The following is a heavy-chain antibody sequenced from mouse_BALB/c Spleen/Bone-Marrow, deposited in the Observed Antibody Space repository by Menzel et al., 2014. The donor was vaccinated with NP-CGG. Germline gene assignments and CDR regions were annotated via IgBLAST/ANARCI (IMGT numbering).Heavy chain of an antibody. Sequence: QVQLQQSGAELVKPGASVKLSCKASGYTFTSYWMHWVKQRPGQGLEWIGEIDPSDSYTNYNQKFKGKATLTVDKSSSTAYMQLSSLTSEDSAVYYCARDSITTVRATDYWGQGTTLTVSS. J-gene: IGHJ2*01. D-gene: IGHD1-1*01. CDR2: IDPSDSYT. CDR3: ARDSITTVRATDY. CDR1: GYTFTSYW. V-gene: IGHV1-69*02.